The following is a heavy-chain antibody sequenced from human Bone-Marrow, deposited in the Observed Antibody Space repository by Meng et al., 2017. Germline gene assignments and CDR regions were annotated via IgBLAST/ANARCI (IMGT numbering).Heavy chain of an antibody. CDR1: AFTFSNYA. CDR3: ARDSWFDP. V-gene: IGHV3-23*04. Sequence: VQLGGAGVSVVQPGGSLRLSCAASAFTFSNYAMIWVRRAPGKGLEWVSAISGSGGSTYYPDSVKGRFTISRDNSKNTLFLQMNSLRVEDTAVYYCARDSWFDPWGQGTLVTVSS. J-gene: IGHJ5*02. CDR2: ISGSGGST.